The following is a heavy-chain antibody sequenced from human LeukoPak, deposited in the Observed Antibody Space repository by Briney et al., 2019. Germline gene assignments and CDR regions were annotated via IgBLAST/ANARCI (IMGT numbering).Heavy chain of an antibody. D-gene: IGHD6-6*01. J-gene: IGHJ4*02. Sequence: GGSLRLSCAASGITFSSHTMNWVRQAPGKGLEWVSFISSSGSYIYYADSVKGRFTISRDNAKNSLYLQMNSLRAEDTAVYYCARDESSSWYVDCWGQGTLVTVSS. V-gene: IGHV3-21*01. CDR3: ARDESSSWYVDC. CDR1: GITFSSHT. CDR2: ISSSGSYI.